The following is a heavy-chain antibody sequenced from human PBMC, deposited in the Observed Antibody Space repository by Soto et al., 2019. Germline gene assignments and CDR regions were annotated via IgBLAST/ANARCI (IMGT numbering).Heavy chain of an antibody. V-gene: IGHV4-30-2*01. J-gene: IGHJ4*02. CDR2: IYHSGVT. CDR1: GGSITSGGFS. CDR3: ARGVRRPSCSGGSCYSRGFDY. D-gene: IGHD2-15*01. Sequence: QVRLQESGSGLVKPSQTLSLTCAVSGGSITSGGFSWIWIRQPPVKGLEWIGYIYHSGVTYYNPSLRGRVSISVDRSKTYFSLRLSSMTAADTAVYFCARGVRRPSCSGGSCYSRGFDYWGQGTQVTVAS.